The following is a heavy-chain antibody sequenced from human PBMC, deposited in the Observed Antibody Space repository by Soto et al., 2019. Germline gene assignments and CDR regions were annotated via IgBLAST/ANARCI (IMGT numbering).Heavy chain of an antibody. J-gene: IGHJ3*02. V-gene: IGHV1-46*01. CDR3: ASAQIQYYYGSGSYYRSDDAFDI. Sequence: ASVKVYCKASGYTFTSYYMHWVRQAPGQGLEWMGIINPSGGSTSYAQKFQGRVTMTRDTSTSTVYMELSSLRSEDTAVYYCASAQIQYYYGSGSYYRSDDAFDIWGQGTMVTVSS. CDR1: GYTFTSYY. D-gene: IGHD3-10*01. CDR2: INPSGGST.